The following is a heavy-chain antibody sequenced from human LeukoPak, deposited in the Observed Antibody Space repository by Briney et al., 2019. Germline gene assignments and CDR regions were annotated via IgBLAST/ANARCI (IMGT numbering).Heavy chain of an antibody. CDR3: AKDIGGFYGSGSYYNVHAFDI. J-gene: IGHJ3*02. V-gene: IGHV3-9*01. CDR1: GFTFDDYA. Sequence: GVSLRLSCAASGFTFDDYAMHWVRQAPGKGLEWVSGISWNSGSIGYADSMKGRFTISRDNAKNSLYLQMNSLRAEDTALYYCAKDIGGFYGSGSYYNVHAFDIWGQGTMVTVSS. CDR2: ISWNSGSI. D-gene: IGHD3-10*01.